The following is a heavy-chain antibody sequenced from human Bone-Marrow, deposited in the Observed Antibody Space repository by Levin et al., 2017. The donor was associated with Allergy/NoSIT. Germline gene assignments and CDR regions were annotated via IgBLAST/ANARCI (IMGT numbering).Heavy chain of an antibody. CDR2: ISAYNGNT. V-gene: IGHV1-18*01. CDR1: GYTFSNYG. J-gene: IGHJ6*04. CDR3: ARDPPVAAAPLLDV. Sequence: GASVKVSCKASGYTFSNYGVSWVRQAPGQGLEWMGWISAYNGNTKFAQKLQGRVTMTTDTSTSTAYMELRSLRSDDTAVYYCARDPPVAAAPLLDVWGKGTTVIVSS. D-gene: IGHD6-13*01.